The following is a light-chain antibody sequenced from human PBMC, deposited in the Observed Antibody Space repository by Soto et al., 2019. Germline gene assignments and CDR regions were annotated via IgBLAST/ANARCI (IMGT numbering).Light chain of an antibody. V-gene: IGKV3-20*01. CDR3: QQYGSSPYT. Sequence: EIVFTQSPGTLSLSPGERATLSCRASQSVSSIYLAWYQQKPGQAPRLLIYGASSRATGIPDRFSGSGSGTDFTLTISRXEPEDFAVYYCQQYGSSPYTFGQGTKVDTK. CDR2: GAS. CDR1: QSVSSIY. J-gene: IGKJ2*01.